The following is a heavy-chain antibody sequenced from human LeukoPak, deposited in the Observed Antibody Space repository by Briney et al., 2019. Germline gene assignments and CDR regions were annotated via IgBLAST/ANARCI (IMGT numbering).Heavy chain of an antibody. CDR2: ISSSSNYI. Sequence: PGGSLRLSCAASGFTFSSYSMICVRQAPGKGLEWVSSISSSSNYIYYADSVKGRFTISRDNAKNSLYLQMSSLRAEDTAVYYCASLVYCGADCYNDYWGQGTLVTVSS. CDR3: ASLVYCGADCYNDY. D-gene: IGHD2-21*02. V-gene: IGHV3-21*01. CDR1: GFTFSSYS. J-gene: IGHJ4*02.